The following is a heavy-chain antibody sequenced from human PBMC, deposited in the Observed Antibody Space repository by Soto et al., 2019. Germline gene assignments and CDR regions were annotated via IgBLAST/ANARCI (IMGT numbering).Heavy chain of an antibody. Sequence: GGSLRLSCAASGFTFSSYAMSWVRQAPGKGLEWVSAISGSGGSTYYADSVKGRFTISRDNSKNTLYLQMNSLRAEDTAVYYCAKDVTCKYCSSTSMYYWGQGTLVTVSS. CDR2: ISGSGGST. CDR1: GFTFSSYA. CDR3: AKDVTCKYCSSTSMYY. V-gene: IGHV3-23*01. J-gene: IGHJ4*02. D-gene: IGHD2-2*01.